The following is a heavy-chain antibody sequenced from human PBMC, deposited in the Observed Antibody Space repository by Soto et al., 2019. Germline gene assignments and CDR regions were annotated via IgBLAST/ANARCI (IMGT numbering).Heavy chain of an antibody. CDR3: ARGVFLDDFWSGQVNNWFDP. D-gene: IGHD3-3*01. CDR1: GGSISSGGYY. Sequence: SETLSLTCTVSGGSISSGGYYWSWIRQHPGKGLEWIGYIYYSGSTYYNPSLKSRVTISVDTSKNQFSLKLSSVTAADTAVYYCARGVFLDDFWSGQVNNWFDPWGQGTLVTVSS. J-gene: IGHJ5*02. V-gene: IGHV4-31*03. CDR2: IYYSGST.